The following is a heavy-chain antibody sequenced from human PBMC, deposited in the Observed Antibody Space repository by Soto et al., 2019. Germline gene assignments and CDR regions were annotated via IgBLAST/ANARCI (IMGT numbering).Heavy chain of an antibody. V-gene: IGHV4-59*08. CDR2: IHYSGST. CDR1: GDSISSYY. D-gene: IGHD6-13*01. J-gene: IGHJ4*02. CDR3: ARRGSSSWYGY. Sequence: SETLSLTCTVSGDSISSYYWSWIRQPPGKGLEWIGYIHYSGSTNYNPSLKSRVTISVDTSKNQFSLRLSSVTAADTAVYYCARRGSSSWYGYWGQGTLVTVSS.